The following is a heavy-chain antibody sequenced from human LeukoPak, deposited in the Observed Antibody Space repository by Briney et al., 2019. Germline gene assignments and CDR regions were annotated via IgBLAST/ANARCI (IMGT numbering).Heavy chain of an antibody. CDR2: ISSSSSYI. CDR3: ARDTSGSYWGNDAFDI. J-gene: IGHJ3*02. D-gene: IGHD1-26*01. V-gene: IGHV3-21*01. Sequence: GGSLRLSCAASGFTFSSYSMNWVRQAPRKGLEWVSSISSSSSYIYYADSVKGRFTISRDNAKNSLYLQTNSLRAEDTAVYYCARDTSGSYWGNDAFDIWGQGAMVTVSS. CDR1: GFTFSSYS.